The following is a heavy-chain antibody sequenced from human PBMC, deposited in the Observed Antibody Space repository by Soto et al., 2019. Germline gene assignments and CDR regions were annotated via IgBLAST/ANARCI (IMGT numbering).Heavy chain of an antibody. CDR3: AKDFKISGGHYGSLNYYYGMDV. Sequence: QVHLVESGGGVVQPGRFLRLSCEASGFTFSAFGMHWVRQAPGKGLEWVAIISYDGILKYYADSVKGRFTISRDTSKSALYLQMNSLRPEDTAVYYCAKDFKISGGHYGSLNYYYGMDVWGQGTTVTVSS. CDR2: ISYDGILK. J-gene: IGHJ6*02. D-gene: IGHD3-10*01. V-gene: IGHV3-30*18. CDR1: GFTFSAFG.